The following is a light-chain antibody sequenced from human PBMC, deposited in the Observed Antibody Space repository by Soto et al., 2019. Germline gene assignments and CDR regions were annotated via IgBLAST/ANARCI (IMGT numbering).Light chain of an antibody. CDR1: SSNIGSNT. CDR2: SNN. CDR3: ATWDDSLNGWV. J-gene: IGLJ3*02. V-gene: IGLV1-44*01. Sequence: QLVLTQPPSASGTPGQRVSISCSGNSSNIGSNTVNWYHQLPGTAPTLLIKSNNQRPSGIPDRFSGSKSGTSASLAISGLQSEDEADYYCATWDDSLNGWVFGGGTQLTVL.